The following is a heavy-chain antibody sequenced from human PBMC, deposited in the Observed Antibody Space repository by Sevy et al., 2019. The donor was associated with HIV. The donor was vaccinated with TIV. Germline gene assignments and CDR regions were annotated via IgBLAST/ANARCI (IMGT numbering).Heavy chain of an antibody. D-gene: IGHD4-17*01. J-gene: IGHJ3*02. CDR3: AREAYGGNSGSAFDI. V-gene: IGHV3-33*01. CDR2: IWYDGSNK. Sequence: GGSLRLSCAASGFTFSSYGMHWVRQAPGKGLEWVAVIWYDGSNKYYADSVKGRFTISRDNSKNTLNLQMNSLRAEDTAVYYGAREAYGGNSGSAFDIWGQGTMVTVSS. CDR1: GFTFSSYG.